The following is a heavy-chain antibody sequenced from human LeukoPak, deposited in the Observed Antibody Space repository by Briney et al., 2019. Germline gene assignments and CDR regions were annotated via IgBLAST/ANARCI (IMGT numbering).Heavy chain of an antibody. CDR1: RDTFRRYV. V-gene: IGHV1-69*01. Sequence: SVTVSCMAFRDTFRRYVIGCVRQAPGQGVEWVGGIISTYGASNYAQKFQGRVTLTADESANTAYMELRDLRSDDTAVYYCARDRTGYSNCYFDSWGQGTPVTVSS. D-gene: IGHD2/OR15-2a*01. CDR2: IISTYGAS. J-gene: IGHJ4*02. CDR3: ARDRTGYSNCYFDS.